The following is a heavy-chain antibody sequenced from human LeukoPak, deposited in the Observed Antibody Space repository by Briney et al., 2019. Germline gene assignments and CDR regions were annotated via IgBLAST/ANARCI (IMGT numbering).Heavy chain of an antibody. CDR2: LYSGGST. CDR1: GFTVSSYY. D-gene: IGHD3-3*01. V-gene: IGHV3-66*02. J-gene: IGHJ4*02. CDR3: ARAFSPFDY. Sequence: PGGSLSLSCAASGFTVSSYYMSWVRQAPGKGLEWVSVLYSGGSTYYPDSVKGRFTISRDNSKNTLYLQMNRLRAEDTAVYYCARAFSPFDYWRQGTLVTVSS.